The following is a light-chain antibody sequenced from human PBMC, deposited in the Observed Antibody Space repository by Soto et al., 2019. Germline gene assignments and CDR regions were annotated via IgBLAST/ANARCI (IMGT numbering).Light chain of an antibody. Sequence: QSALTQPASVSGSPGQSITISCTGTSSDVGGYNYVSWYQQHPGKAPKLMIYDVSNRPSGVSNRFSGSKSGNTASLTISGLQAEDEADYYCSSYTSSILFGGVTKLTVL. CDR1: SSDVGGYNY. CDR3: SSYTSSIL. V-gene: IGLV2-14*01. J-gene: IGLJ2*01. CDR2: DVS.